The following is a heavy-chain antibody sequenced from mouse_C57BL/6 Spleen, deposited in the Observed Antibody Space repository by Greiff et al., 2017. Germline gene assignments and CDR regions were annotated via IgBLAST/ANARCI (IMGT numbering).Heavy chain of an antibody. D-gene: IGHD4-1*01. Sequence: EVMLVASGGGLVKPGGSLKLSCAASGFTFSDYGMHWVRQAPEKWLEWVAYISSGSSTIYYADTVKGRFTISRDNAKHTLFLQRTSLRSEDTAMYYCARRLGGAWFAYWGQGTLVTVSA. CDR3: ARRLGGAWFAY. V-gene: IGHV5-17*01. CDR2: ISSGSSTI. J-gene: IGHJ3*01. CDR1: GFTFSDYG.